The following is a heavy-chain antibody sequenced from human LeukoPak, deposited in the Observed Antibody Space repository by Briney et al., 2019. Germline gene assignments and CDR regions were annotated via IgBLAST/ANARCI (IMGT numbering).Heavy chain of an antibody. J-gene: IGHJ4*02. CDR1: GGSFSGYY. Sequence: SETLSLTCAVYGGSFSGYYWSWIRQPPGKGLEWIGEINHSGSTNYNSSLKSRVTISVDTSKNQFSLKLRSVTAADTAVYYCARRSLGPYCSSTSCYPGPAYYFDYWGQGTLVTVSS. D-gene: IGHD2-2*01. V-gene: IGHV4-34*01. CDR3: ARRSLGPYCSSTSCYPGPAYYFDY. CDR2: INHSGST.